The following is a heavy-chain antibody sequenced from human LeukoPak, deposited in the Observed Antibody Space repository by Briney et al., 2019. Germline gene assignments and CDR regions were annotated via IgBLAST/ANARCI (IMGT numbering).Heavy chain of an antibody. V-gene: IGHV1-2*02. CDR2: INPNSGDT. J-gene: IGHJ4*02. D-gene: IGHD3-22*01. Sequence: ASVKVSCKASGYSLIGYYMHWVRQAPGQGLEWMGWINPNSGDTNYAQKFQGRVTMTRDTSISTAYMELSSLRSDDTAVYYCARDRVVGSGYHFDYWGQGTLVTVSS. CDR3: ARDRVVGSGYHFDY. CDR1: GYSLIGYY.